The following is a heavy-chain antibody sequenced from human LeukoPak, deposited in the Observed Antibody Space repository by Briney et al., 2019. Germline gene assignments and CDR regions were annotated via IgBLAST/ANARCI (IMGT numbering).Heavy chain of an antibody. CDR1: GGSISTYY. J-gene: IGHJ3*02. Sequence: SETLSLTCTVSGGSISTYYWSWLRQPPGKGLEWIGYISYSGSTNYNPSLKSRVTISVDTSKNQFSLKLSSVTAADTAVYYCARRSSWHGDAFDIWGQGTMVTVSS. V-gene: IGHV4-59*08. D-gene: IGHD6-13*01. CDR3: ARRSSWHGDAFDI. CDR2: ISYSGST.